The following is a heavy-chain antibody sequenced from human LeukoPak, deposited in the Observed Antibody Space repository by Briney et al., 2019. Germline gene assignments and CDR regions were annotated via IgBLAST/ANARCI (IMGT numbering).Heavy chain of an antibody. D-gene: IGHD2-15*01. CDR3: ASSVAGTLLPFDY. Sequence: GASVKVSCKASGGTFSSYAISWVRQAPGQGLEWMGRIIPILGIANYAQKFQGRVTMTRDTSTSTVYMELSSLRSEDTAVYYCASSVAGTLLPFDYWGQGTLVTVSS. CDR1: GGTFSSYA. J-gene: IGHJ4*02. V-gene: IGHV1-69*04. CDR2: IIPILGIA.